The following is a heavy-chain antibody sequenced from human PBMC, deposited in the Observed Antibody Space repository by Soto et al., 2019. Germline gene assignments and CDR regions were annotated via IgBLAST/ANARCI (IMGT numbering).Heavy chain of an antibody. J-gene: IGHJ6*02. CDR3: AREGAATYYYYGMDV. V-gene: IGHV4-31*03. CDR1: GGSISSGGYF. D-gene: IGHD1-26*01. Sequence: SETLSLTCTVSGGSISSGGYFWSWIRQHPGKGLEWIGFIYYSGSTYYNPSLKSRVTISVDTSKNQFSLKLSSVTAADTAVYYCAREGAATYYYYGMDVWGQGTTVTVSS. CDR2: IYYSGST.